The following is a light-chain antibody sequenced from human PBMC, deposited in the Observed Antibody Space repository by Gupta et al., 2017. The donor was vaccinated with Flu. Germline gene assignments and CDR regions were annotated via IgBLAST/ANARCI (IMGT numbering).Light chain of an antibody. J-gene: IGLJ3*02. CDR3: CSHAGSTFWV. Sequence: QSALTQPASVSGSPGQSITVSCTGTSSDVGAYNHVSWYQQYPGKAPKVIMYEVSKRPSGVSNRFSGSKSGNTASLTXSXLQAEDXADYYCCSHAGSTFWVFGGGTKLTVL. CDR2: EVS. CDR1: SSDVGAYNH. V-gene: IGLV2-23*02.